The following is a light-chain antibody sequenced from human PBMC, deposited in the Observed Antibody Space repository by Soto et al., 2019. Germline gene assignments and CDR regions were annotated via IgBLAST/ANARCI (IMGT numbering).Light chain of an antibody. CDR1: QSISSY. CDR2: AAS. J-gene: IGKJ3*01. CDR3: QQKDT. V-gene: IGKV1-39*01. Sequence: DLQMTQSPSSLSASVGDRVTITCRASQSISSYLNWYQQKPGKAPKLLIYAASSLQSGVPSRFSGSGSGTDFTLTISSLQPEDIATYYCQQKDTFGPGTKVDIK.